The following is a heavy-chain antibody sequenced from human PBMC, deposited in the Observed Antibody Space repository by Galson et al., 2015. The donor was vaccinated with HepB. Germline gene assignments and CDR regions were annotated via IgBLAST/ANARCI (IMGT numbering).Heavy chain of an antibody. J-gene: IGHJ4*02. CDR3: ARDLVGHCSSTSCYVHYD. Sequence: SLRLSCAASGFTFSSHAMHWVRQAPGKGLEWVAVISYDGSNKYYAYYVKGRFTISRDNSKNTLYLQMNSLRAEDTAVYYCARDLVGHCSSTSCYVHYDWGQGTLVTVSS. CDR1: GFTFSSHA. CDR2: ISYDGSNK. V-gene: IGHV3-30-3*01. D-gene: IGHD2-2*01.